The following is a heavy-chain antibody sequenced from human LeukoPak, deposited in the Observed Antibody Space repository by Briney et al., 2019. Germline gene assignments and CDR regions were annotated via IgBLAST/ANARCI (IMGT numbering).Heavy chain of an antibody. CDR3: ARAARDYCSSTSCYGGFYYYYYMDV. D-gene: IGHD2-2*01. Sequence: AASVKVSCKASGGTFSSYAISWVRQAPGQGLEWMGGIIPIFGTANYAHKFQGRVTITTDESTSTAYMELSSLRSEDTAVYYCARAARDYCSSTSCYGGFYYYYYMDVWGKGTTVTVSS. J-gene: IGHJ6*03. CDR1: GGTFSSYA. V-gene: IGHV1-69*05. CDR2: IIPIFGTA.